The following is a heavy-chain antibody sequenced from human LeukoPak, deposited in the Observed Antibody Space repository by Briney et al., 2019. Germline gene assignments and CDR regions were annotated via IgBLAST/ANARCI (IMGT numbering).Heavy chain of an antibody. CDR1: GFTVSSNY. CDR3: GSGSYSSLDYYYYYIDL. CDR2: IYSGGST. J-gene: IGHJ6*03. V-gene: IGHV3-53*01. Sequence: GGSLRLSCAASGFTVSSNYMSWVRQAPGKGLEWVSVIYSGGSTYYADSVKGRFTISRDTSKNTLYLQMNSLRAEDTAVYYCGSGSYSSLDYYYYYIDLWGKGTTVTVSS. D-gene: IGHD3-10*01.